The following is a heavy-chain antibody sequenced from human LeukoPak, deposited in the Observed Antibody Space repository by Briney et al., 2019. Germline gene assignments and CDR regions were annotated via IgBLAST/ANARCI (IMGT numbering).Heavy chain of an antibody. V-gene: IGHV3-7*01. J-gene: IGHJ4*02. CDR3: ASAGGEVDYFDY. CDR1: RFTLSNYW. CDR2: IKQDGSET. Sequence: GGSLRRSCAASRFTLSNYWISWVRQAPGKGLEWVANIKQDGSETYYVDSVKGRFTISRDNSKNTLYLQMNSLRAEDTAVYYCASAGGEVDYFDYWGQGTLVTVSS. D-gene: IGHD1-26*01.